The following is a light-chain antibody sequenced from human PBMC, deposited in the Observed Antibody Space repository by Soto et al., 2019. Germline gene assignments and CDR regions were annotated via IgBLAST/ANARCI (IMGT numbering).Light chain of an antibody. CDR3: QQYNSYST. CDR1: QSISSW. J-gene: IGKJ1*01. CDR2: KAS. Sequence: DIQMTQTPSTLSASVGDRVTITCRASQSISSWLAWYQQKPGKAPKLLIYKASSLESVVPSRFSGSGSGTESTLTISGLQPDDFATYYCQQYNSYSTFGQGTKVEIK. V-gene: IGKV1-5*03.